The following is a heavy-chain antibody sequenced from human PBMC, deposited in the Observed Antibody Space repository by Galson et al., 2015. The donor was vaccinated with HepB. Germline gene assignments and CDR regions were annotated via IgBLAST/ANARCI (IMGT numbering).Heavy chain of an antibody. Sequence: SLRLSCAASGFTYSSYAMSWVRQAPGKGLEWVSAISGSGGSTYYADSVKGRFTISRDNSKNTLYLQMNSLRAEDTAVYYCAKDRRTRHVEMATTFDYWGQGTLVTVSS. V-gene: IGHV3-23*01. CDR2: ISGSGGST. CDR3: AKDRRTRHVEMATTFDY. CDR1: GFTYSSYA. D-gene: IGHD5-24*01. J-gene: IGHJ4*02.